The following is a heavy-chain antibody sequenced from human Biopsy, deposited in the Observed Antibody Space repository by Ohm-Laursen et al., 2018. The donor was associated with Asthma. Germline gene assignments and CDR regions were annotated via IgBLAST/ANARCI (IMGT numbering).Heavy chain of an antibody. D-gene: IGHD3-3*01. CDR2: INHRGST. CDR1: GGSFSNYY. J-gene: IGHJ6*02. V-gene: IGHV4-34*01. Sequence: TLSLTCAVYGGSFSNYYWTWICQPPGKGLEWIGEINHRGSTNYNPSLKSRVTLSVDTSKNQFSVKLRSVTAADTAVYYCASGPEWYGLDVWGQGTTVTVSS. CDR3: ASGPEWYGLDV.